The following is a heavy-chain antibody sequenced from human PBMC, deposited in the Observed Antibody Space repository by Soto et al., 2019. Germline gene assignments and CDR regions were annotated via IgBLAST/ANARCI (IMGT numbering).Heavy chain of an antibody. CDR3: AIFRTVTTPFDY. V-gene: IGHV3-9*01. D-gene: IGHD4-17*01. J-gene: IGHJ4*02. Sequence: EVQLVESGGGLVQPGRSLRLSCAASGFTFDDYAMHWVRQAPGKGLEWVSGISWNSGNIGYADSVKGRFTISRDNAKNSLYLQMNSLRTEDTALYYCAIFRTVTTPFDYWGQGTLVTVSS. CDR1: GFTFDDYA. CDR2: ISWNSGNI.